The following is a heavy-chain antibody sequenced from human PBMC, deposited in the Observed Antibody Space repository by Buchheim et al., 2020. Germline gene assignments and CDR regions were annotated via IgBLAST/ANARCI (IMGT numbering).Heavy chain of an antibody. V-gene: IGHV3-48*03. CDR3: AREGYYYDSSGYLGDYYYYGMDV. CDR1: GFTFSSYE. D-gene: IGHD3-22*01. J-gene: IGHJ6*02. CDR2: ISSSGSTI. Sequence: EVQLVESGGGLVQPGGSLRLSCAASGFTFSSYEMNWVRQAPGKGLEWVSYISSSGSTIYYADSVKGRFTISRDNANNSLYLQMNSLRAEDTAVYYCAREGYYYDSSGYLGDYYYYGMDVWGQGTT.